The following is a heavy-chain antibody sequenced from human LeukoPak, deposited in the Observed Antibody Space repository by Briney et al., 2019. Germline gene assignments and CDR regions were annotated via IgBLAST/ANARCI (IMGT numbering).Heavy chain of an antibody. CDR1: GFTFSEYS. Sequence: RGSLRLSCAASGFTFSEYSMSWVRQAPGKGLEWVSNIRSNGRDTYYTDSVKGRFTISRDNSKNTLYLEMNSLRAEDTAVYYCAKGGYTTCFDPWGQGTLVTVSS. J-gene: IGHJ5*02. V-gene: IGHV3-23*01. D-gene: IGHD2-15*01. CDR2: IRSNGRDT. CDR3: AKGGYTTCFDP.